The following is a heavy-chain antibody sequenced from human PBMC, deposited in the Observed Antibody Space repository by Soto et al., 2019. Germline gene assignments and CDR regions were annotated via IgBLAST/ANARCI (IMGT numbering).Heavy chain of an antibody. D-gene: IGHD6-13*01. CDR2: ISGSGGST. CDR1: GFTFSSYA. Sequence: EAQLLESGGGLVQPGGSLRLSCAASGFTFSSYAMSWVRQAPGKGLEWVSAISGSGGSTYYADSVKGRFTISRDNSKNTLYLQMNSLRAEDTAVYYCAKDRGRITAAGPLDYWGQGTLVTVSS. CDR3: AKDRGRITAAGPLDY. V-gene: IGHV3-23*01. J-gene: IGHJ4*02.